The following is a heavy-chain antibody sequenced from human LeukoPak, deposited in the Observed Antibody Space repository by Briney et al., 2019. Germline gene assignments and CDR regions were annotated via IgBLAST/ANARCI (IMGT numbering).Heavy chain of an antibody. CDR2: IYSGGST. D-gene: IGHD6-13*01. CDR3: ARDIAAAGTYDY. Sequence: GGSLRLSCAASGFTVSSNYMSWVRQAPGRGLGWVSVIYSGGSTYYADSVKGRFTISRDNSKNTLYLQMNSLRAEDTAVYYCARDIAAAGTYDYWGQGTLVTVSS. V-gene: IGHV3-66*01. CDR1: GFTVSSNY. J-gene: IGHJ4*02.